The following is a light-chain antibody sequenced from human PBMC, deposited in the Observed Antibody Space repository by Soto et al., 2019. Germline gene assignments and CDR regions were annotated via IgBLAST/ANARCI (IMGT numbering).Light chain of an antibody. V-gene: IGKV3-20*01. J-gene: IGKJ1*01. Sequence: EIALTQSPGTLSLSPGERATLSCRASQSVSSSYLAWYQQKPGQAPRLLIYDTSNRATAIPDRFSGSGSGTDFTLTISRLEPEDFAVYYCQQYGSSSWTFGQGTKVEIK. CDR1: QSVSSSY. CDR3: QQYGSSSWT. CDR2: DTS.